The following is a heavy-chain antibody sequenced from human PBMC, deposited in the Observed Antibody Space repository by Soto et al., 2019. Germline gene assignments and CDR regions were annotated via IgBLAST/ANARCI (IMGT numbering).Heavy chain of an antibody. CDR1: GFTFSSYA. CDR3: ATKGGSSEDAFDI. J-gene: IGHJ3*02. V-gene: IGHV3-23*01. CDR2: ISGSGGST. Sequence: GGSLRLSCAASGFTFSSYAMSWVRQAPGKGLEWVSAISGSGGSTYYADAVKGRFTISRDKSKNTLYLQMNSLRAEDKAVDYCATKGGSSEDAFDIWGQGTMVTVSS. D-gene: IGHD3-10*01.